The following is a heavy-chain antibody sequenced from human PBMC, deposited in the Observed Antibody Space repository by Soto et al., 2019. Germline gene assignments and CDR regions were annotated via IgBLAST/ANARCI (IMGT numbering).Heavy chain of an antibody. CDR2: ISYDGSNK. D-gene: IGHD6-19*01. CDR3: ARDSNEIAVAGPQYYYYGMDV. J-gene: IGHJ6*02. V-gene: IGHV3-30-3*01. Sequence: LRLSCASSGFTFSSYAMHWVRQAPGKGLEWVAVISYDGSNKYYADSVKGRFTISRDNSKNTLYLQMNSLRAEDTAVYYCARDSNEIAVAGPQYYYYGMDVWGQGTTVTVSS. CDR1: GFTFSSYA.